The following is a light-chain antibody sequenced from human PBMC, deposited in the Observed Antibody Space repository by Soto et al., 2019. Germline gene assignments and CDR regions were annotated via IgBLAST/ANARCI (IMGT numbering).Light chain of an antibody. CDR1: SSDVGGYNC. Sequence: QSVLTQPPSASGSPGQSVTISCTGTSSDVGGYNCVSWYQQHPGKAPKLMIYEVSKRPSGVPDRFSGSKSGNTASLTVSGLQAEDEADYYCSSYAGSNIPVVLGGGTKVTVL. J-gene: IGLJ2*01. V-gene: IGLV2-8*01. CDR2: EVS. CDR3: SSYAGSNIPVV.